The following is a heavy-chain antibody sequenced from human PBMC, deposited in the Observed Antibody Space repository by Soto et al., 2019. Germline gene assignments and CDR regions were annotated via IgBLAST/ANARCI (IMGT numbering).Heavy chain of an antibody. V-gene: IGHV4-34*01. CDR2: INHSGSS. CDR1: GGSFSGYD. CDR3: ARDPAP. Sequence: SETLSLTCAVYGGSFSGYDWTWIRQPPGTGLEWIGEINHSGSSNYSPSLKSRVTISVDTSKNQFSLKLTSVTAADTAVYYCARDPAPWGQGTLVTVSS. J-gene: IGHJ5*02.